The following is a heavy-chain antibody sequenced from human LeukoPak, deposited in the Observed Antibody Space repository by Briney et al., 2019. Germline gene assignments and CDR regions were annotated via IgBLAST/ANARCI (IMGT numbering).Heavy chain of an antibody. CDR3: ARGRGVVITISSNWFDP. Sequence: SSETLSLTCTVSGGSISSGGYYWSWLRQHPGKGLEWIGYIYYSGSTYYNPSLKSRVTISVDTSKNQFSLKLSSVTAADTAVYYCARGRGVVITISSNWFDPWGQGTLVTVSS. CDR1: GGSISSGGYY. D-gene: IGHD3-3*01. J-gene: IGHJ5*02. CDR2: IYYSGST. V-gene: IGHV4-31*03.